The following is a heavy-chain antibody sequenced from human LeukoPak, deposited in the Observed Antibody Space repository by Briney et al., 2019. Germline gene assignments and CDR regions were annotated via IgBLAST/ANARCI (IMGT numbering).Heavy chain of an antibody. CDR1: GFTFSSYA. J-gene: IGHJ4*02. D-gene: IGHD6-19*01. CDR2: ISGSGDNT. V-gene: IGHV3-23*01. CDR3: ARGSGWFYFNY. Sequence: PGGSLRLSCAASGFTFSSYAMSWVRQAPGKGLEWVSGISGSGDNTYYADSVKGRFTISRDNAKNTLYLQMNSLRAEDTAVYYCARGSGWFYFNYWGQGTLVTVSS.